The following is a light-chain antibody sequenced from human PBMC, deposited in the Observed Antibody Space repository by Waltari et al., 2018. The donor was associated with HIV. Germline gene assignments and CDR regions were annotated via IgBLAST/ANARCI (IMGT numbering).Light chain of an antibody. CDR3: AAWDDNRNALV. Sequence: QSVLTQPPSASGTPGQRVAISCSGSSSNIGSNTITWYQQLSGTAPKLLINSNNQRPSGVPDRFSGSKSGTSGSLAISGLQSEDEADYYCAAWDDNRNALVFGGGTKLTVL. CDR2: SNN. CDR1: SSNIGSNT. J-gene: IGLJ2*01. V-gene: IGLV1-44*01.